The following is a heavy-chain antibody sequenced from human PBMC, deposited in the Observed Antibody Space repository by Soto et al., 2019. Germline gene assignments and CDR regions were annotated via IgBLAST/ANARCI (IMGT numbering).Heavy chain of an antibody. Sequence: LRRPLSLTCTVSGGSISSYYWSWVRQAPGKGLEWVSAISYGGGTTYYADSVKGRFTISRDNSKNTLYLQMNSLRAEDTAVYYCAKNPGYYYDSTGYHFDYWGQGTLVTVSS. D-gene: IGHD3-22*01. V-gene: IGHV3-23*01. CDR3: AKNPGYYYDSTGYHFDY. J-gene: IGHJ4*02. CDR2: ISYGGGTT. CDR1: GGSISSYY.